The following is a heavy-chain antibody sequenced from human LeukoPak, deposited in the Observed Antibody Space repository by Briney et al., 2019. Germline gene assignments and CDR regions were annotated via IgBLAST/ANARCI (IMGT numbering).Heavy chain of an antibody. J-gene: IGHJ4*02. CDR2: INPNSGGT. D-gene: IGHD1-26*01. V-gene: IGHV1-2*02. CDR3: ASELNSGSQPLDY. CDR1: GYTFTGYY. Sequence: ASVKVSCKASGYTFTGYYMHWVRQAPGQGLEWMGWINPNSGGTNYAQKFQGRVAMTRDTSISTAYIELSRLRSDDTAVYYCASELNSGSQPLDYWGQGTLVTVSS.